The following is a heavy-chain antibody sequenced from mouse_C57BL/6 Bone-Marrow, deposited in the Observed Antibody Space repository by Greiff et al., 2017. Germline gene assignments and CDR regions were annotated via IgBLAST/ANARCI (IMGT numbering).Heavy chain of an antibody. CDR3: AREITTVVGRGLYFDY. CDR1: GYTFTSYW. CDR2: IDPNSGGT. D-gene: IGHD1-1*01. J-gene: IGHJ2*01. Sequence: QVQLQQPGAELVKPGASVKLSCKASGYTFTSYWMHWVKQRPGRGLEWIGRIDPNSGGTKYNEKFKSKATLTVDKPSSTAYMQLSSLTSEDSAVYYCAREITTVVGRGLYFDYWGQGTTLTVSS. V-gene: IGHV1-72*01.